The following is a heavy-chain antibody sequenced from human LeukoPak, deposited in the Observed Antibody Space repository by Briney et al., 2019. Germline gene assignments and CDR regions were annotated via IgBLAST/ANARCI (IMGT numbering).Heavy chain of an antibody. CDR1: GGTFSSYA. V-gene: IGHV1-69*10. CDR2: IIPILGIA. CDR3: APETGGYDSSGYYLDY. Sequence: SVKVSCKASGGTFSSYAISWVRQAPGQGLEWMGGIIPILGIANYAQKFQGRVTITADKSTSTAYMELSSLRSEDTAVYYCAPETGGYDSSGYYLDYWGQGTLVTVSS. J-gene: IGHJ4*02. D-gene: IGHD3-22*01.